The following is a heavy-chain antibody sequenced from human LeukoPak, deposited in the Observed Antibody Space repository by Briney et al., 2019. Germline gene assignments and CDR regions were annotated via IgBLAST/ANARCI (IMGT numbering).Heavy chain of an antibody. D-gene: IGHD6-6*01. V-gene: IGHV4-39*01. CDR1: GGSISCSNYY. CDR3: ARYSSSVGWFDP. J-gene: IGHJ5*02. CDR2: IYYSGVT. Sequence: SETLSLTCTFSGGSISCSNYYWAWIRQPPGKGLEWIGTIYYSGVTHYSPSLKSRVTISVDTSKNQFSLKLSSVTAADTADYYCARYSSSVGWFDPWGQGTLVTVSA.